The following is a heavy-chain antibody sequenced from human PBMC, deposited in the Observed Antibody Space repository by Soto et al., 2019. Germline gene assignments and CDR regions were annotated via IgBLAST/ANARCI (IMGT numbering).Heavy chain of an antibody. J-gene: IGHJ6*02. D-gene: IGHD6-13*01. CDR2: INHSGST. V-gene: IGHV4-34*01. Sequence: QVQLQQWGAGLLKPSETLSLTCAVYGGSFSGYYWSWIRQPPGKGLEWIGEINHSGSTNYNPSLRSRVTISVDTSKNQCSLKLSSVTAADTAVYYGARWRSSSWYNDPRYYCYGMDVWGQGTTVTVSS. CDR1: GGSFSGYY. CDR3: ARWRSSSWYNDPRYYCYGMDV.